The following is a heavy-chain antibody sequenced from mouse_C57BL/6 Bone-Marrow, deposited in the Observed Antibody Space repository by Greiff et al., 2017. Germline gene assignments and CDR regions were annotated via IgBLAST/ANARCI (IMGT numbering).Heavy chain of an antibody. CDR3: ARDYDYDAY. V-gene: IGHV1-82*01. CDR1: GYAFSSSW. CDR2: IYPGDGDT. D-gene: IGHD2-4*01. Sequence: QVQLQQSGPELVKPGASVKISCKASGYAFSSSWMNWVKQRPGKGLEWIGRIYPGDGDTNYNGKFKGKATLTADKSSSTAYMQLSSLTSEDSAVYFCARDYDYDAYWGQGTLVTVSA. J-gene: IGHJ3*01.